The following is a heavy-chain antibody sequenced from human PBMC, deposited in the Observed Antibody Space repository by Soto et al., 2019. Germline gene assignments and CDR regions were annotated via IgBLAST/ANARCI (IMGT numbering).Heavy chain of an antibody. Sequence: SETLSLTCTVSGGSISSGDYYWSWIRQPPGKGLEWIGYIYYSGSTYYNPSLKSRVTISVDTSKNQFSLKLSSVTAADTAVSYCARDLYYGSSGYYQYYFDFWGQGTLVTVSS. CDR2: IYYSGST. D-gene: IGHD3-22*01. CDR3: ARDLYYGSSGYYQYYFDF. J-gene: IGHJ4*02. V-gene: IGHV4-30-4*01. CDR1: GGSISSGDYY.